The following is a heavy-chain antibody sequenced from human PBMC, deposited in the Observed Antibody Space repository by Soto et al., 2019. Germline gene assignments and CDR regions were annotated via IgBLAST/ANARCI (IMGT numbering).Heavy chain of an antibody. CDR1: GGSISSSSYY. V-gene: IGHV4-39*01. CDR3: ARRLDYYGSGSYFDY. D-gene: IGHD3-10*01. Sequence: PSETLSLTCTVSGGSISSSSYYWGWIRQPPGKGLEWIGSIYYSGSTYYNPSLKSRVTISVDTSKNQFSLKLSSVTAADTAVYYCARRLDYYGSGSYFDYWGQGTLVTVSS. CDR2: IYYSGST. J-gene: IGHJ4*02.